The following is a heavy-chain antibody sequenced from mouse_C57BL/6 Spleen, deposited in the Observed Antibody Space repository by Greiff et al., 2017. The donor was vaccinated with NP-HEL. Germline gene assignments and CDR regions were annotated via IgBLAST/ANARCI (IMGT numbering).Heavy chain of an antibody. V-gene: IGHV5-16*01. CDR3: ARERSMITSYYYAMDY. CDR2: INYDGSST. Sequence: EVQLVESEGGLVQPGSSMKLSCTASGFTFSDYYMAWVRQVPEKGLEWVANINYDGSSTYYLDSLKSRFIISRDNAKNILYLQMSSLKSEDTATYYCARERSMITSYYYAMDYWGQGTSVTVSS. D-gene: IGHD2-4*01. J-gene: IGHJ4*01. CDR1: GFTFSDYY.